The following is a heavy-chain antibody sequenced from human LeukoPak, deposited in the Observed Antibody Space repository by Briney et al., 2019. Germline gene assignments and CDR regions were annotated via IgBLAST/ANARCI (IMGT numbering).Heavy chain of an antibody. CDR3: VRGTGY. J-gene: IGHJ4*02. Sequence: GGSLRLSCSVSGFTFSTYVMHWVRHAPGKGLEYVSAISSNGDNTYYADSVKGRFTISRDNSKNTLYLQMGSLRADETAVYYCVRGTGYWGQGTLVTVSS. CDR2: ISSNGDNT. CDR1: GFTFSTYV. V-gene: IGHV3-64D*06.